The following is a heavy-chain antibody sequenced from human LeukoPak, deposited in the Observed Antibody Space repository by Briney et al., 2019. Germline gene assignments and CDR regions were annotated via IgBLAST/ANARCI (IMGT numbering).Heavy chain of an antibody. V-gene: IGHV3-66*01. Sequence: GGSLRLSCAASGFTVSPNYMNWVRQAPGKGLEWVSVIYSGGSTFYADSVKDRFTVSRDNSKNTLYLQMNSLRAEDTAVYYCATVLYYYDSSGYYPVFDYWGQGTLVTVSS. CDR2: IYSGGST. D-gene: IGHD3-22*01. J-gene: IGHJ4*02. CDR3: ATVLYYYDSSGYYPVFDY. CDR1: GFTVSPNY.